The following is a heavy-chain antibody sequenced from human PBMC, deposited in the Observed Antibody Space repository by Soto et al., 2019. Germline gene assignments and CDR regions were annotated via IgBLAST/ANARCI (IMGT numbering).Heavy chain of an antibody. D-gene: IGHD4-17*01. CDR2: ISSSSSYI. CDR1: GFTFSSYS. V-gene: IGHV3-21*01. Sequence: EVQLVESGGGLVKPGGSLRLSCAASGFTFSSYSMNWVRQAPGKGLEWVSAISSSSSYIYYADSVKGRFTISRDNAKNSLYLQMNSLRAEDAAVYYCARDRPTLTTGPDYWGQGTLVTVSS. CDR3: ARDRPTLTTGPDY. J-gene: IGHJ4*02.